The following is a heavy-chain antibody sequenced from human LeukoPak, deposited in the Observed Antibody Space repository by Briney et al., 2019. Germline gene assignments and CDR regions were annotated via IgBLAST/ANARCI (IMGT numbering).Heavy chain of an antibody. D-gene: IGHD3-22*01. CDR3: ARVQSDSSGYRSAFDI. CDR1: GGSISSYY. V-gene: IGHV4-4*07. CDR2: IYTSGST. J-gene: IGHJ3*02. Sequence: SETLSPTCTVSGGSISSYYWSWIRQPAGKGLEWIGRIYTSGSTNYNPSLKSRVTMSVDTSKNQFSLKLSSVTAADTAVYYCARVQSDSSGYRSAFDIWGQGTMVTVSS.